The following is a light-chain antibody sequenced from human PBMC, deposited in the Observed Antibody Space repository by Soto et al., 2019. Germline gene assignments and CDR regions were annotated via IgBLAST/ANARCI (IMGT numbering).Light chain of an antibody. J-gene: IGLJ1*01. CDR2: DVS. V-gene: IGLV2-14*01. Sequence: QSALTQPASVSGSTGQSITISCTGTSSDIGGYKYVSWYQQHPGKAPKLMIYDVSNRPSGVANRFSGSQSGNTATLTISGLQGEDEAEYYCSSYTGGSNYVFGPGTKLTVL. CDR1: SSDIGGYKY. CDR3: SSYTGGSNYV.